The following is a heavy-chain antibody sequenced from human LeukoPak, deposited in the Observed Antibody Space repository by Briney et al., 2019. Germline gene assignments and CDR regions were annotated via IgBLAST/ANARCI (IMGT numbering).Heavy chain of an antibody. V-gene: IGHV4-34*01. D-gene: IGHD6-13*01. CDR1: GGSFSGYY. Sequence: SETLSLTCAVYGGSFSGYYWSWICQPPGKGLEWIGEINHSGSTNYNPSLKSRVTISVDTSKNQFSLKVSSMTAADTAVYYCARSGTYQHSSSYDYWGQGTLITVSS. J-gene: IGHJ4*02. CDR3: ARSGTYQHSSSYDY. CDR2: INHSGST.